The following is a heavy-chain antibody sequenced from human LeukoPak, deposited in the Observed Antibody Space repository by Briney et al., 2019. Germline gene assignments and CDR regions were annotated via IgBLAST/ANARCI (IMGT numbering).Heavy chain of an antibody. CDR2: VYHSDYP. CDR3: VRDGRGDLNGDHYTGIDV. CDR1: GVSITCLY. Sequence: PSEPLPLTRTVSGVSITCLYWRWLPQPAGRGLEWLVRVYHSDYPHYTPSLESRVSPSVNTAKKQFSLKLTSVTAADTAVYYCVRDGRGDLNGDHYTGIDVWGQGITVTVS. D-gene: IGHD1-26*01. J-gene: IGHJ6*02. V-gene: IGHV4-4*07.